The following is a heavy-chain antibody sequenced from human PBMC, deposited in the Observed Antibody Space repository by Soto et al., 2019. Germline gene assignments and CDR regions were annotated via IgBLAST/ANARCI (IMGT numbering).Heavy chain of an antibody. J-gene: IGHJ3*02. V-gene: IGHV2-5*02. Sequence: QITLKESGPTLVKPTQTLTLTCTFSGFSLSTSGVGVGWIRQPPGKALEWLALIYWDDDKRYSPALQSRLTITQDTSENQGVLTMTSMDPVETATYYCAHILLTCSMIGQEHEAFDIWGQGTMVTVSS. D-gene: IGHD3-22*01. CDR3: AHILLTCSMIGQEHEAFDI. CDR1: GFSLSTSGVG. CDR2: IYWDDDK.